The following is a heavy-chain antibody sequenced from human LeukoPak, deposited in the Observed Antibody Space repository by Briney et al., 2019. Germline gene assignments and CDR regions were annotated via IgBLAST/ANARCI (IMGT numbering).Heavy chain of an antibody. CDR2: FYDSGNT. CDR1: GYSISSGYY. Sequence: PSETLSLTCTVSGYSISSGYYWGWIRQPPGKGLEWIGSFYDSGNTYYNPSLKSRVTISVDTSKNQFSLKLSSVTAADTAVYYCARDFSSSSSVYYYYYMDVWGKGTTVTVSS. V-gene: IGHV4-38-2*02. CDR3: ARDFSSSSSVYYYYYMDV. J-gene: IGHJ6*03. D-gene: IGHD6-6*01.